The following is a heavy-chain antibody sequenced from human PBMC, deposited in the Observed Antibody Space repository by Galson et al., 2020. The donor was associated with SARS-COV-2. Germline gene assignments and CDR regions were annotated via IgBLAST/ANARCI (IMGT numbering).Heavy chain of an antibody. V-gene: IGHV3-23*01. Sequence: GGSLRLSCAVSGISFSSYAMSWVRQAPGKGLEWVSAISGSGGSTYYADSVKGRFTISRDNSKNTLYLQMNSLRAEDTAVYYCANLGAAAMGRQPFYQYYGMDVWGQGTTVTVSS. CDR2: ISGSGGST. D-gene: IGHD3-16*01. CDR3: ANLGAAAMGRQPFYQYYGMDV. J-gene: IGHJ6*02. CDR1: GISFSSYA.